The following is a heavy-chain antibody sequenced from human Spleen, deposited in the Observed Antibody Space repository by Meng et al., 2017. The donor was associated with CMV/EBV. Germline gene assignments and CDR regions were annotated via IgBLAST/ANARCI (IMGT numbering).Heavy chain of an antibody. CDR3: ARDGPGVASAGVFDY. J-gene: IGHJ4*02. Sequence: LSLTCAVSGFIFSDHYMSWIRQAPGRGLEWVSYISSSGTSIYYADSVKGRFTISRDSAQNSLYLQMNSLRVEDTAVYYCARDGPGVASAGVFDYWGQGTLVTVSS. V-gene: IGHV3-11*04. CDR1: GFIFSDHY. CDR2: ISSSGTSI. D-gene: IGHD6-13*01.